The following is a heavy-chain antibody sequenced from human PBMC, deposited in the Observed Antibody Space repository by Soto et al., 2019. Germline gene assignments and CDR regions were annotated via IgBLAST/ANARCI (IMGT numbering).Heavy chain of an antibody. Sequence: PGGSLRLSSAASVFTFSSYSMSWVRKAPGKGLEWVSAISGSGDTTYYADSVKGRFTISRDNSKNTLYLQMNTLRAEDTAVYYCAEGVVGYSSSGYWGQGTLVTVSS. CDR3: AEGVVGYSSSGY. V-gene: IGHV3-23*01. CDR2: ISGSGDTT. J-gene: IGHJ4*02. CDR1: VFTFSSYS. D-gene: IGHD6-19*01.